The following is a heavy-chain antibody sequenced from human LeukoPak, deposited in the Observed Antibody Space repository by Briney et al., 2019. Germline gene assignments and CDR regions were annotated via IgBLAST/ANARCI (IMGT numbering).Heavy chain of an antibody. D-gene: IGHD5-18*01. V-gene: IGHV3-7*01. J-gene: IGHJ4*02. CDR1: GFTFSSYW. Sequence: GGSLRLSCAASGFTFSSYWMSWVGQAPGKGLEWVANIKQDGIEKYYVDSVKGRFTISRHNAKNSLYLKMNSLRAEDTAVYYCARDRWGYSYGGDWGQGTLVTVSS. CDR2: IKQDGIEK. CDR3: ARDRWGYSYGGD.